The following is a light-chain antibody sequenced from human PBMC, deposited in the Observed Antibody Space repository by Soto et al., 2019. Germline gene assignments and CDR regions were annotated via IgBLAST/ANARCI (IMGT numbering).Light chain of an antibody. CDR2: AAS. CDR1: QNINNY. Sequence: DVQVTQSPSSLSASVGDRVTITCRASQNINNYLNWYHQKPGKAPKLLIYAASSLQSRVPSRFSGSGSGTDFTLTISSLQPEDFATYYCQQSYSTPLTFGGGTKVDIK. V-gene: IGKV1-39*01. J-gene: IGKJ4*01. CDR3: QQSYSTPLT.